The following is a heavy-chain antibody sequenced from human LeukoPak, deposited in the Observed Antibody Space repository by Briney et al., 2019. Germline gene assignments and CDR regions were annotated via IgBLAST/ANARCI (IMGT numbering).Heavy chain of an antibody. D-gene: IGHD3-22*01. CDR1: GFTFSDYY. Sequence: GGSLRLSCAASGFTFSDYYMSWIRQAPGKGLEWVSSISSSGSTIYYADSVKGRFTISRDNSKNTLYLQMNSLRAEDTAVYYCARGPSRWLPHYFDYWGQGTLVTVSS. CDR3: ARGPSRWLPHYFDY. J-gene: IGHJ4*02. V-gene: IGHV3-11*04. CDR2: ISSSGSTI.